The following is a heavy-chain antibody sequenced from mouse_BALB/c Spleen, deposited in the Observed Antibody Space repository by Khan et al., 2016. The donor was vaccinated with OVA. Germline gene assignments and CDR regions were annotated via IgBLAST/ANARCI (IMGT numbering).Heavy chain of an antibody. CDR2: LLGGGGT. J-gene: IGHJ4*01. V-gene: IGHV2-6-4*01. Sequence: QVQLKESGPGLVAPSQSLSITCTVSEFSLSRYNIHWVRQPPGKGLEWLGMLLGGGGTDYNSALKSRLSISKDNSKRQVFLKMNSLQTDDTAMYYCARAYYRYDGDYAMDYWGQGTSVTVSS. D-gene: IGHD2-14*01. CDR3: ARAYYRYDGDYAMDY. CDR1: EFSLSRYN.